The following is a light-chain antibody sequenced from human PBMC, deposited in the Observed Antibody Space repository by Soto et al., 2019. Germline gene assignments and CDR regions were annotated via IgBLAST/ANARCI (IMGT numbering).Light chain of an antibody. J-gene: IGKJ2*03. Sequence: IQLTQSPSTLSASVGDRVTITCRASQSISSWLAWYQQKPGKAPKLLIYKASSLESGVPSRFSGSGSGTGFTLTISSLQPDDLATYYFQQYNSYSYSFGQGTKVDIK. CDR1: QSISSW. CDR3: QQYNSYSYS. V-gene: IGKV1-5*03. CDR2: KAS.